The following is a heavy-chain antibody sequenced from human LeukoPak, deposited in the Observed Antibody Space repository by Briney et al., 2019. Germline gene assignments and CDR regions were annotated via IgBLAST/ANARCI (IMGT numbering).Heavy chain of an antibody. V-gene: IGHV4-38-2*01. Sequence: SETLPLTCAVSGYSISSGYYGGGSRAPPGEGLGGIGIIYDSGSTYYNHSLKSRVTISRDKSKNHFYLQMSCVTAEDTALYYCATVWRGTGEYCFDYWGQGTLVTVSS. CDR3: ATVWRGTGEYCFDY. D-gene: IGHD1-1*01. CDR2: IYDSGST. J-gene: IGHJ4*02. CDR1: GYSISSGYY.